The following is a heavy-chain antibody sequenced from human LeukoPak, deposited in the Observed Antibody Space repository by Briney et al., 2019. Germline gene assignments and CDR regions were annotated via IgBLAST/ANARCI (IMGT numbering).Heavy chain of an antibody. CDR3: AREAPSIAARRSEYYLDY. J-gene: IGHJ4*02. CDR1: GYTFTSYD. V-gene: IGHV1-2*02. D-gene: IGHD6-6*01. CDR2: INPNSGGT. Sequence: PVASVKVSCKASGYTFTSYDINWVRQAPGQGLEWMGWINPNSGGTNYAQKFQGRVTMTRDTSISTAYMELSRLRSDDTAVYYCAREAPSIAARRSEYYLDYWGQGTLVTVSS.